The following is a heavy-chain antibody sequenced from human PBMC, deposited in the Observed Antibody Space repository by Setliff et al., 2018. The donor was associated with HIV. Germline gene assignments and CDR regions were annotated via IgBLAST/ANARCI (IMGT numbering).Heavy chain of an antibody. CDR3: ALPYCSGGNCWSSASLPPAGWFDP. J-gene: IGHJ5*02. CDR1: GGTFSSYV. Sequence: SVKVSCKASGGTFSSYVISWVRQAPGQGPEWMGGIIPMYGVRNYAQKSQGRVTITTDESTSTAYMELSSLRSEDTAVYYCALPYCSGGNCWSSASLPPAGWFDPWGQGTLVTVSS. CDR2: IIPMYGVR. D-gene: IGHD2-15*01. V-gene: IGHV1-69*05.